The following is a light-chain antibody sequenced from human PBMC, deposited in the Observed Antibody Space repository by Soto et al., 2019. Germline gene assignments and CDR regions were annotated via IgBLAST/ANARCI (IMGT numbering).Light chain of an antibody. CDR1: SVHSSYI. V-gene: IGLV4-60*02. J-gene: IGLJ3*02. Sequence: QPVLTQSSSASASLGSSVKVTCTLSSVHSSYIIAWHQQQPGKAPRYLMKLEGSGSYNKGGGVPDRFSGSSSGADRYLTISNLQFEDEADYYCETWDSNTWVFGGGTKLTVL. CDR2: LEGSGSY. CDR3: ETWDSNTWV.